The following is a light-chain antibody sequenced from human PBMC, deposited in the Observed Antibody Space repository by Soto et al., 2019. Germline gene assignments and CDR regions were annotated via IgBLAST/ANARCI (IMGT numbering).Light chain of an antibody. J-gene: IGKJ1*01. CDR3: QQRSNS. CDR1: QSVSSY. V-gene: IGKV3-11*01. Sequence: EIVLTQSPATLSLSPGERATLSCRASQSVSSYLAWYQQKPGQAPRLLIYDASNRATGIPARFSGSGSGTDFTLTISSLEPEDFAVYYCQQRSNSFGHGTKVEIK. CDR2: DAS.